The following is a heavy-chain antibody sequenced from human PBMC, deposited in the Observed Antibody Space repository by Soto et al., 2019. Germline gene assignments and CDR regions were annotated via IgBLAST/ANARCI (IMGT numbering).Heavy chain of an antibody. CDR1: GFTFSSYA. V-gene: IGHV3-30-3*01. CDR3: ARAPYSYGPQFGYFYY. D-gene: IGHD5-18*01. CDR2: ISYDGSNN. J-gene: IGHJ4*02. Sequence: QVQLVESGGGVVQPGRSLRLSCAASGFTFSSYAMHWVRQVPGKGLEWVAVISYDGSNNSYADSVKGRFTISRDNSKNTLYLQMNSLRAEDTAVYYCARAPYSYGPQFGYFYYWGQGPLFTVSS.